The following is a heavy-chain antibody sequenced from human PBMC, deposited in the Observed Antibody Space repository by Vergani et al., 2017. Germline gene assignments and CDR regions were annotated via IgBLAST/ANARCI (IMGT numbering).Heavy chain of an antibody. Sequence: EVQLLESGEGLVQPGGSLRLSCAASGFTFSSYALSWVRQAPGKGLEWVSAISGSGGSTYYADSVKGRFTISRDHSKNSLYLQMNSLRAEDTAVYYCAREGTLGPAPLYYYYMDVWGKGTTVTVSS. CDR3: AREGTLGPAPLYYYYMDV. D-gene: IGHD1-26*01. CDR2: ISGSGGST. V-gene: IGHV3-23*01. CDR1: GFTFSSYA. J-gene: IGHJ6*03.